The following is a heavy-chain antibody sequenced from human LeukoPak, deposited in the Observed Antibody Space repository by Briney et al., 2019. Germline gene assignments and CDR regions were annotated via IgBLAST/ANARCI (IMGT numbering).Heavy chain of an antibody. V-gene: IGHV3-21*06. CDR1: GFTFSSYS. J-gene: IGHJ4*02. CDR3: ARDGVAELMSALDY. Sequence: GGSLRLSCAASGFTFSSYSMNWVRQASGKGLGWVSFISSSSTYIYYADSLKGRFTISRDNAKNSLYLQMNSLRAEDTAVYYCARDGVAELMSALDYWGQGILVTVSS. D-gene: IGHD1-26*01. CDR2: ISSSSTYI.